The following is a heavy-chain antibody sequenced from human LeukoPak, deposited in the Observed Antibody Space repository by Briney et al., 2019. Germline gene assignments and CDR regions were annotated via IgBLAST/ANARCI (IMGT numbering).Heavy chain of an antibody. D-gene: IGHD1-26*01. V-gene: IGHV2-5*02. CDR1: GYSLTTSGVG. J-gene: IGHJ5*02. CDR2: IYWDDNK. CDR3: AHRGSGSFGWFDP. Sequence: SGPTLVKPTQTLTLTCTLSGYSLTTSGVGVGWIRQSPGKALEWLALIYWDDNKYYSPSLKSRLTITKDTSKNQVVLSMANMDPVVTATYYCAHRGSGSFGWFDPWGQGTLVTVSS.